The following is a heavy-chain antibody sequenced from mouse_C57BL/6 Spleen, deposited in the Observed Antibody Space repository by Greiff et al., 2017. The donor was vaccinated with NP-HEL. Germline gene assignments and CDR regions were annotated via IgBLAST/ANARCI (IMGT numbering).Heavy chain of an antibody. D-gene: IGHD1-1*01. J-gene: IGHJ3*01. CDR1: GFTFSDYG. CDR3: ARPDYYGSSWCAY. V-gene: IGHV5-17*01. Sequence: EVQRVESGGGLVKPGGSLKLSCAASGFTFSDYGMHWVRQAPEKGLEWVAYISSGSSTIYYADTVKGRFTISRDNAKNTLFLQMTSLRSEDTAMYYCARPDYYGSSWCAYWGQGTLVTVSA. CDR2: ISSGSSTI.